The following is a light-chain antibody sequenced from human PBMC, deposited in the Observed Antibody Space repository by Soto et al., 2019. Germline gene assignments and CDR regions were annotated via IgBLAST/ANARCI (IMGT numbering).Light chain of an antibody. V-gene: IGKV3-15*01. Sequence: EIVMTQSPATLSVSPGERATLSCRASQSVSSKLAWYQQKRCQAPRLLISGASTRAPGIPARFTGSRSGTEFTLTISSLQSEDFAVYYCQQHNNWPQTFGQRTKVEIK. CDR3: QQHNNWPQT. CDR1: QSVSSK. CDR2: GAS. J-gene: IGKJ1*01.